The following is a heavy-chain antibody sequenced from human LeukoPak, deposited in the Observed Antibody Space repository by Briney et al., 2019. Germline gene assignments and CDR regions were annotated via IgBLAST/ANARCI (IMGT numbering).Heavy chain of an antibody. Sequence: ASVKVSCKASGYTFTSFDINWVRQATGQGLEWMGWMNPNSGDTGYAQKFQGRVTITRNTSISTAYMELSSLRSEDTAVFYCVRTGSTTYYPDYWGQGTLVIVSS. CDR1: GYTFTSFD. D-gene: IGHD2/OR15-2a*01. CDR2: MNPNSGDT. CDR3: VRTGSTTYYPDY. J-gene: IGHJ4*02. V-gene: IGHV1-8*03.